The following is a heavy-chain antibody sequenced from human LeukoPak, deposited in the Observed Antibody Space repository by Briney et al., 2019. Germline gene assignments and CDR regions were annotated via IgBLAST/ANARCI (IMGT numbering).Heavy chain of an antibody. V-gene: IGHV4-34*01. D-gene: IGHD6-19*01. CDR1: GGSFSGYY. Sequence: PSETLSLTCAVYGGSFSGYYWSWIRQPPGKGLEWIGEINHSGSTNYNPSLKSRVTISVDTSKNQFSLKLSSVTAADTAVYYCARVKWLINFDPWGQGTLVTVSS. J-gene: IGHJ5*02. CDR2: INHSGST. CDR3: ARVKWLINFDP.